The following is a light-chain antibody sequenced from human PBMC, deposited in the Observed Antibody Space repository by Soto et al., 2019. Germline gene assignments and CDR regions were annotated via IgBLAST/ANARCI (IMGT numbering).Light chain of an antibody. V-gene: IGKV1-39*01. CDR3: QQSYSTPLIT. CDR1: QRISSY. Sequence: DIQMTQSPSSLSASVGDRVPITCRASQRISSYLNWYQQKPGKAPMLLIYAASSLQSGVPSRFSGSGSGTDYTLTISSLQPEDFGTHYCQQSYSTPLITVGQGKRLEIK. J-gene: IGKJ5*01. CDR2: AAS.